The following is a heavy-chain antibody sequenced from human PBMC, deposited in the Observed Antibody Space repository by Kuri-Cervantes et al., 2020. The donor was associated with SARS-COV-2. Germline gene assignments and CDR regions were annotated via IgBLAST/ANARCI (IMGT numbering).Heavy chain of an antibody. CDR1: GGSFINTDHH. CDR3: ARVENFRGTNKYYPFFHY. J-gene: IGHJ4*02. CDR2: IYYSGGT. Sequence: SCTVSGGSFINTDHHWTWIRQPPGKGLEWIGHIYYSGGTFYNPSLQSRTLMSIDTSKNQFSLKLSSVTAADTAVYYCARVENFRGTNKYYPFFHYWGQGTPVTVSS. D-gene: IGHD3-16*01. V-gene: IGHV4-30-4*01.